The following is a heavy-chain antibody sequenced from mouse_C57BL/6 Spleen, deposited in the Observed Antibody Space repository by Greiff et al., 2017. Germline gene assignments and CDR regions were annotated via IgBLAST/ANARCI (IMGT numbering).Heavy chain of an antibody. CDR3: ARDSDGYYYFDY. CDR2: ISDGGSYT. J-gene: IGHJ2*01. CDR1: GFTFSSYA. D-gene: IGHD2-3*01. Sequence: EVQVVESGGGLVKPGGSLKLSCAASGFTFSSYAMSWVRQTPEKRLEWVATISDGGSYTYYPANIKGRFTISRDTAKNNQYLQMSHLKSEDTAMYYCARDSDGYYYFDYWGQGTTLTVSS. V-gene: IGHV5-4*01.